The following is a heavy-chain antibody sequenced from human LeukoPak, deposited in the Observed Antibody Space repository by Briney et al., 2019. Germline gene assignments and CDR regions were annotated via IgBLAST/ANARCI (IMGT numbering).Heavy chain of an antibody. CDR2: INPRGGST. CDR1: GYTFTSYY. V-gene: IGHV1-46*01. J-gene: IGHJ6*04. Sequence: GASVKVSCKASGYTFTSYYMHWVRQAPGQGPEWMGIINPRGGSTDYAQKFQGRVTMTSDTSTSTIYMELNSLRSDDTAVYYCAKDRDRIIMVRGVLDVWGKGTTVTISS. CDR3: AKDRDRIIMVRGVLDV. D-gene: IGHD3-10*01.